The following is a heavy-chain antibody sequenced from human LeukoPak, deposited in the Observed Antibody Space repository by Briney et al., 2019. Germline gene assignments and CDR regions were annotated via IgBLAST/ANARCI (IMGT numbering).Heavy chain of an antibody. CDR1: GFTFSSYW. Sequence: GGSLRLPCAASGFTFSSYWMHWVRQAPGKGLVWVSRIKSDGSSANYAESVKGRFTISRDNAKKTMHLQMNSLGAEDTAVYYCATSPPDSSWVYWGQGTLVTVSS. D-gene: IGHD6-13*01. J-gene: IGHJ4*02. V-gene: IGHV3-74*01. CDR3: ATSPPDSSWVY. CDR2: IKSDGSSA.